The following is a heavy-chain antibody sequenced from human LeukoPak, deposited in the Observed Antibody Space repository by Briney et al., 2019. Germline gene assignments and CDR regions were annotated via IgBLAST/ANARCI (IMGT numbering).Heavy chain of an antibody. D-gene: IGHD3-10*02. J-gene: IGHJ6*04. CDR1: GFTFSSYE. CDR2: ISMGSGNT. V-gene: IGHV3-21*01. Sequence: GGSLRLSCAASGFTFSSYEMNWVRQAPGKGLEWVSAISMGSGNTYYADSVKGRFTISRDNAKNSLYLQMNSLRAGDTAVYYCAELGITMIGGVWGKGTTVTISS. CDR3: AELGITMIGGV.